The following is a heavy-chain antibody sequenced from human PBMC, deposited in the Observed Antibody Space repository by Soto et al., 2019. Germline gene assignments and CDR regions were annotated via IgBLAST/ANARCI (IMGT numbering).Heavy chain of an antibody. D-gene: IGHD3-22*01. J-gene: IGHJ6*02. V-gene: IGHV1-69*13. CDR3: ASPNRYYYDSIGYYPPPAYYGMDV. CDR2: IIPIFGTA. Sequence: SVKVCCKASGGTFSSYAISWVRQAPGQGLEWMGGIIPIFGTANYAQKFQGRVTITADESTSTAYMELSSLRSEDTAVYYCASPNRYYYDSIGYYPPPAYYGMDVWGQGTTVTVSS. CDR1: GGTFSSYA.